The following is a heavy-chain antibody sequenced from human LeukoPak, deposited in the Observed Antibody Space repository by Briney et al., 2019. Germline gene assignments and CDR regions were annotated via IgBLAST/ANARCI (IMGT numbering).Heavy chain of an antibody. CDR2: ISAYNGNT. Sequence: ASVKVSCKASGYTFTGYYMHWVRQAPGQGLEWMGWISAYNGNTNYAQKLQGRVTMTTDTSTSTAYMELRSLRSDDTAVYYCAREGASSSWYYFDYWGQGTLVTVSS. V-gene: IGHV1-18*04. CDR3: AREGASSSWYYFDY. D-gene: IGHD6-13*01. CDR1: GYTFTGYY. J-gene: IGHJ4*02.